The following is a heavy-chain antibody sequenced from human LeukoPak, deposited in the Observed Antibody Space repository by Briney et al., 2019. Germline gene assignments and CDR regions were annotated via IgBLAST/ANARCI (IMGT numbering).Heavy chain of an antibody. CDR2: IYHSGST. V-gene: IGHV4-4*02. Sequence: SETLSLTCAVSGGSISGSNWWSWVRQPPGKGLEWIGEIYHSGSTNYNPSLKSRVTISVDKSKNQFSLKLSSVTAADTAVYYCARQVGASTTFDSWGQGTLVTVSS. D-gene: IGHD1-26*01. CDR3: ARQVGASTTFDS. CDR1: GGSISGSNW. J-gene: IGHJ4*02.